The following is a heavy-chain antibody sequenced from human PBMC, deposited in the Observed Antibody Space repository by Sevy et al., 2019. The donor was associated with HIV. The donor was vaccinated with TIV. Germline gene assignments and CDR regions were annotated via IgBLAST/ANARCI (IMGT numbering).Heavy chain of an antibody. D-gene: IGHD2-2*01. J-gene: IGHJ6*02. Sequence: GGSLRLSCAASVFTFSSYAMHWVRQAPGKGLEWVAVISYDGSNKYYADSVKGRFTISRDNSKNTLYLQMNSLRAEDTAVYYCARDLRSSARYGMDVWGQGTTVTVSS. CDR3: ARDLRSSARYGMDV. CDR1: VFTFSSYA. CDR2: ISYDGSNK. V-gene: IGHV3-30-3*01.